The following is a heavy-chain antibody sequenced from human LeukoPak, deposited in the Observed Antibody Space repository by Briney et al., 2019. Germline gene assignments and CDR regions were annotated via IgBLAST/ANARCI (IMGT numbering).Heavy chain of an antibody. CDR2: ISSDGYRT. Sequence: PGRSLRLSCAASGFPFSTYDMHWVRQAPDKGLQWVAVISSDGYRTDYPDSVRGRFTISRDNFKNTVDPQMISVTAEDTAMYFCAKGLGTGSVLARPLHYWGQGTLVTVSS. CDR1: GFPFSTYD. V-gene: IGHV3-30*18. J-gene: IGHJ4*02. D-gene: IGHD3-10*01. CDR3: AKGLGTGSVLARPLHY.